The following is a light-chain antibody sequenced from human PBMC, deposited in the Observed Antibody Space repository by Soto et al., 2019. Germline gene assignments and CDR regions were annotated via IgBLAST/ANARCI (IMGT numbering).Light chain of an antibody. CDR1: QSVSGNY. Sequence: EIVLTQSPGTLSLSPGERATLSCRASQSVSGNYLAWDQQKFGQGPRLLIYGASSRATGIPDRFSGSGSGTDFTVTISRVETEDFAVYYCQKYGGSPLLTFGGGTRVEIK. CDR2: GAS. J-gene: IGKJ4*02. CDR3: QKYGGSPLLT. V-gene: IGKV3-20*01.